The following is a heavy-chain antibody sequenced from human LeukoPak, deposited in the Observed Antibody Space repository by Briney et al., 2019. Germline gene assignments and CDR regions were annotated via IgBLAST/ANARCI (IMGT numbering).Heavy chain of an antibody. J-gene: IGHJ3*01. CDR1: RFTFSSYA. CDR3: ARRDDFDL. V-gene: IGHV3-23*01. CDR2: ISGSGVGT. Sequence: PGGSLRLSCAASRFTFSSYAMSWVRQAPGKGLEWVSAISGSGVGTYYADSVKGRFAISRDNAKNSLYLQMNSLRAEDTAVYFCARRDDFDLWGQGTMVTVSS.